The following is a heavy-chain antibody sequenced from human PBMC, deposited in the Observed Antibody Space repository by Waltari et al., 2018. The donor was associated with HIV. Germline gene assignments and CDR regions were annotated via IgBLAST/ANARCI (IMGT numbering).Heavy chain of an antibody. CDR1: GDSINSGGYH. J-gene: IGHJ2*01. CDR3: ARVGYYYFDL. D-gene: IGHD2-15*01. Sequence: QVQLQESGPGLVKPSQTLSLTCPVSGDSINSGGYHWAWIRQHPGKGLEWIGFAYYRGSTFFNPSFKSRATISGDTSKNQFSLELTSLTAADTAVYYCARVGYYYFDLWGRGTLVTVSS. V-gene: IGHV4-31*03. CDR2: AYYRGST.